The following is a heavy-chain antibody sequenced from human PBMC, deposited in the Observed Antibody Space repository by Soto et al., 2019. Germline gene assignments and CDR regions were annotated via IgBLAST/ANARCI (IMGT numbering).Heavy chain of an antibody. CDR2: ISGSGGST. CDR3: AKDETRNDYVWGSYRPPFDY. V-gene: IGHV3-23*01. CDR1: GFTFSSYA. Sequence: TGGSLRLSCAASGFTFSSYAMSWVRQAPGKGLEWVSAISGSGGSTYYADSVKGRFTISRDNSKNTLYLQMNSLRAEDTAVYYCAKDETRNDYVWGSYRPPFDYWGQGTLVTVSS. J-gene: IGHJ4*02. D-gene: IGHD3-16*02.